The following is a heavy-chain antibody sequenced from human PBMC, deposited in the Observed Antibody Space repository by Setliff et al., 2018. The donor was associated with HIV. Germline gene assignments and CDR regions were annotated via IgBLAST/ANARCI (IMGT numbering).Heavy chain of an antibody. CDR3: ARHVILLEWLSYFYMDV. D-gene: IGHD6-19*01. V-gene: IGHV4-39*01. J-gene: IGHJ6*03. CDR2: ISYSGNI. Sequence: SETLSLTCTVSGGSISSSSYYWGWIRQPPGKGLEWIGSISYSGNIYYNASLKSRVTISLDTPKRQLSLRLTSVTAADTAVHYCARHVILLEWLSYFYMDVWGKGATVTVSS. CDR1: GGSISSSSYY.